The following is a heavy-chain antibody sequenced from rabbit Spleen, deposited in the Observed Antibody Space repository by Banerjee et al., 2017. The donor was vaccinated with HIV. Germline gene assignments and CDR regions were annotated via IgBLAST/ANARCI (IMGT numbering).Heavy chain of an antibody. CDR1: GVSFSGSSY. CDR3: ARDLASVVGWNFNL. Sequence: QQQLVESGGGLVKPEGSLTLTCIASGVSFSGSSYMCWVRQAPGKGLECIACIYADRSGSTYYANWAKGRFTISRTSSTTVTLQMTSLTAADTATYFCARDLASVVGWNFNLWGPGTLVTVS. J-gene: IGHJ4*01. V-gene: IGHV1S45*01. CDR2: IYADRSGST. D-gene: IGHD3-1*01.